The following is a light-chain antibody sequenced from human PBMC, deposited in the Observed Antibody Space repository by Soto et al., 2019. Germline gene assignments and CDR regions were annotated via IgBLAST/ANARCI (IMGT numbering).Light chain of an antibody. CDR3: QQYDIASG. V-gene: IGKV3-15*01. CDR2: GAS. Sequence: EIVMTQSPVTLSVSPGERATLSCRASQSVSTSLAWYQQKPGQAPRLLIYGASTRATGIPARFSGSGSGTEFTLTISSLQSEDFAVYYCQQYDIASGFGGGTRVEI. J-gene: IGKJ4*01. CDR1: QSVSTS.